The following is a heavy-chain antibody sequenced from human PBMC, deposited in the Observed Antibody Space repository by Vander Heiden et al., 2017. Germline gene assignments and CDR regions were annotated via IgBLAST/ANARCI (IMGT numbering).Heavy chain of an antibody. J-gene: IGHJ4*02. D-gene: IGHD4-17*01. CDR3: AKGLTTLDY. V-gene: IGHV3-23*01. CDR2: ISAGGT. CDR1: GFTFSSYA. Sequence: EGQLFESGGGLGQPGGALRLSCAASGFTFSSYAMTWVRQAPGKGLEWVSTISAGGTYYADSVKGRFTISRDNSKNTVSLQVNGLRAEDTAIYYCAKGLTTLDYWGQGALVTVSS.